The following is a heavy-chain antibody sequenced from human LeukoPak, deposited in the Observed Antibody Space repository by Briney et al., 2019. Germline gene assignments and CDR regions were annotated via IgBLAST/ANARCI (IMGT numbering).Heavy chain of an antibody. J-gene: IGHJ4*02. Sequence: ASVKVSCKASGYTFTSYDINWVRQAAGQGLEWMGWMNPNSGNTGYAQKFQGRVTMTRNTSISTAYMELSSLRSEDTAVYYCVRDQVEYSTSSTLDYWSQGTLVTVSS. CDR2: MNPNSGNT. CDR3: VRDQVEYSTSSTLDY. CDR1: GYTFTSYD. V-gene: IGHV1-8*01. D-gene: IGHD6-6*01.